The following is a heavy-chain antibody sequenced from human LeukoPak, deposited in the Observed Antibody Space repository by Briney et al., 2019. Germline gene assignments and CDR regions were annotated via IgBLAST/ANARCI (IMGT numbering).Heavy chain of an antibody. J-gene: IGHJ1*01. CDR1: GGSFSGYY. V-gene: IGHV4-34*01. CDR3: ARGSNYYYDSSGYYAQGAEYFQH. D-gene: IGHD3-22*01. Sequence: SETLSLTCAVYGGSFSGYYWSWIRQPPGKGLEWIGEINHSASTNYNPSLKSRVTISVDTSKNQFSLKLSSVTAADTAVYYCARGSNYYYDSSGYYAQGAEYFQHWGQGTLVTVSS. CDR2: INHSAST.